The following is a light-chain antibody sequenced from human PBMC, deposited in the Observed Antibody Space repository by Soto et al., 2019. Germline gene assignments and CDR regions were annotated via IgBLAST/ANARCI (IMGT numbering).Light chain of an antibody. Sequence: DIQMTQSPSSLSASVGDRVTITCRASQGISNYLAWYQQKPGKVPKRLIYAVSSLQSGVPSRFSGSGSGTEFTLTISSLRPDDFATYYCQQYNDYSAWTFGQGTKVDIK. CDR3: QQYNDYSAWT. V-gene: IGKV1-16*01. J-gene: IGKJ1*01. CDR1: QGISNY. CDR2: AVS.